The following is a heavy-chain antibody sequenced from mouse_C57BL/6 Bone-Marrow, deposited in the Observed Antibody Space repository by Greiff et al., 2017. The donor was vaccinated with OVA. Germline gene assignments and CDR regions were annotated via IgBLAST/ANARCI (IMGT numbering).Heavy chain of an antibody. D-gene: IGHD4-1*01. J-gene: IGHJ2*01. CDR1: GYPFTSYW. CDR2: IYPGSGST. CDR3: ARSLGPSFDY. V-gene: IGHV1-55*01. Sequence: VQLQQPGAELVKPGASVKMSCKASGYPFTSYWITWVKPRPGQGLEWIGDIYPGSGSTNYNEKFKSKATLTVDTSSSTAYMQLSSLTSEDSAVYYCARSLGPSFDYWGQGTTLTVSS.